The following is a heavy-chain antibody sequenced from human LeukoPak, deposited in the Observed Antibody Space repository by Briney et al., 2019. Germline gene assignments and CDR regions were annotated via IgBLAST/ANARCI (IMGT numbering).Heavy chain of an antibody. CDR1: VFTFSSYW. J-gene: IGHJ4*02. V-gene: IGHV3-7*04. D-gene: IGHD1-26*01. Sequence: PGGSLRLSCAASVFTFSSYWMSWVRQAPGKGLEWVAIIKQDGTEKYYVDSVKGRFTISRDNAKNSLYLQMNSLRAEGTAVYYCARGVGATHFDYWGQGTLVTVSS. CDR2: IKQDGTEK. CDR3: ARGVGATHFDY.